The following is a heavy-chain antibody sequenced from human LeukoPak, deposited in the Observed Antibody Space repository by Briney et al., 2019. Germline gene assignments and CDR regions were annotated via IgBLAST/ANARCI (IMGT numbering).Heavy chain of an antibody. D-gene: IGHD3-10*01. V-gene: IGHV4-34*01. CDR3: ARGRRKVLLWFGGEPSMCWFDP. J-gene: IGHJ5*02. CDR1: GGSFSGYY. CDR2: INHSGNT. Sequence: SETLSFTGAVYGGSFSGYYWSWIRQPPGKGLEWIGEINHSGNTNHNPSLNSPVPISLNTSTTQFSPKLSSVTAADTAVYYCARGRRKVLLWFGGEPSMCWFDPWGQGTLVTVSS.